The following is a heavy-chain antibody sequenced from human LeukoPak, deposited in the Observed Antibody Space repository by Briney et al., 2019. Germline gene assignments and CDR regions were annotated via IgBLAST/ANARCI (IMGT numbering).Heavy chain of an antibody. Sequence: GGSLRLSCAASGFTFSNFAMSWVRQAPGKGLEWVSSINFRGGTTYYADSVKGRFAISRDNSKNTLYLQMNSLRAEDAAVYYCAKGGSSSPRSTFDYWGQGTLLTVSS. D-gene: IGHD6-13*01. J-gene: IGHJ4*02. V-gene: IGHV3-23*01. CDR2: INFRGGTT. CDR1: GFTFSNFA. CDR3: AKGGSSSPRSTFDY.